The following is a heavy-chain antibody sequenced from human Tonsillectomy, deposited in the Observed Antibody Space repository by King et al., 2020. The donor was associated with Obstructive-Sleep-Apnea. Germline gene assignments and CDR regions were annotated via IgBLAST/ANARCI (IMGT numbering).Heavy chain of an antibody. CDR2: ISGSGGST. Sequence: VQLVESGGGLVQPGGSLRLSCAASGFTFSSYAMDWVRQAPGKGLELVSAISGSGGSTYYADSVEGRFTISRDNSRDTLYLQMNSLRAEDTAVYYCAKEDYGDYYLPDYWGQGTLVTVSS. CDR1: GFTFSSYA. J-gene: IGHJ4*02. V-gene: IGHV3-23*04. CDR3: AKEDYGDYYLPDY. D-gene: IGHD4-17*01.